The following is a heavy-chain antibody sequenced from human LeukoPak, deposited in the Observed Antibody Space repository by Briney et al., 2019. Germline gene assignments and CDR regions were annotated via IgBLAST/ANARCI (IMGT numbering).Heavy chain of an antibody. J-gene: IGHJ4*02. CDR3: ARGRSTSSWECDY. CDR2: VSSVSSSM. CDR1: GFTFNSYS. V-gene: IGHV3-48*02. Sequence: GSLRLSCAASGFTFNSYSMNWFRQAPGKGLEWVSYVSSVSSSMYYADSVKGRFTISRDNVKNLLYLQMNSLRDDDTAVYYCARGRSTSSWECDYWGQGTLVTVSS. D-gene: IGHD6-6*01.